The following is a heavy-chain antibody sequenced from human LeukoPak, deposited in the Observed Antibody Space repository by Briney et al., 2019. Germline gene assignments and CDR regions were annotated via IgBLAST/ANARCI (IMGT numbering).Heavy chain of an antibody. D-gene: IGHD3-22*01. CDR3: ARDQTPTWDSSGYYDY. CDR2: ISAYNDNT. V-gene: IGHV1-18*01. CDR1: GYTFTTYD. Sequence: ASVKVSCKASGYTFTTYDITWVRQAPGQGLEWMGWISAYNDNTNYAQRLQGRVTMTTDTSTSTAYMELRSLRSDDTAVYYCARDQTPTWDSSGYYDYWGQGTLVTVSS. J-gene: IGHJ4*02.